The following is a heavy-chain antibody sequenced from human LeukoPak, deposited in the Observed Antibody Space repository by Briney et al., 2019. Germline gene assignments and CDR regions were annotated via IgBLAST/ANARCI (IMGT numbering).Heavy chain of an antibody. V-gene: IGHV4-34*01. CDR1: GGSFSGYC. CDR3: ARVVDPGGYYYFYYMDV. Sequence: SETLSLTCAVYGGSFSGYCWSWIRQPPGKGLEWIGEINHSGSTNYNPSLKSQVTISVDTSKNQLSLKLSSVTAADTAVYYCARVVDPGGYYYFYYMDVWGKGTTVTVSS. CDR2: INHSGST. D-gene: IGHD3-16*01. J-gene: IGHJ6*03.